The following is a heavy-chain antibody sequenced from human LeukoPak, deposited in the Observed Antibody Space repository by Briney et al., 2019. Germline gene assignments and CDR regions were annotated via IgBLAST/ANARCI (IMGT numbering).Heavy chain of an antibody. CDR2: ISSNGGST. CDR1: GFTFSSYA. CDR3: ARGKYYYDSSGYEGPSGY. Sequence: GGSLRLSCAASGFTFSSYAMHWVRQAPGKGLEHVSAISSNGGSTYYANSVKGRFTISRDNSKNTLYLQMGSLRAEDMAVYYCARGKYYYDSSGYEGPSGYWGQGTLVTVSS. D-gene: IGHD3-22*01. J-gene: IGHJ4*02. V-gene: IGHV3-64*01.